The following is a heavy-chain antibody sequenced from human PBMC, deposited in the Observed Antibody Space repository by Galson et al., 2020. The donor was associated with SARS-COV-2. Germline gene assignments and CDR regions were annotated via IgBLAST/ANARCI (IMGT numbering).Heavy chain of an antibody. V-gene: IGHV1-69*01. CDR1: GGTFSSYA. D-gene: IGHD2-2*02. CDR3: ARAGWIYCSSTSCYTGYYYYYMDV. J-gene: IGHJ6*03. CDR2: IIPIFGTA. Sequence: KISCKASGGTFSSYAISWVRQAPGQGLEWMGGIIPIFGTANYAQKFQGRVTITADESTSTAYMELSSLRSEDTAVYYCARAGWIYCSSTSCYTGYYYYYMDVWGKGTTVTVSS.